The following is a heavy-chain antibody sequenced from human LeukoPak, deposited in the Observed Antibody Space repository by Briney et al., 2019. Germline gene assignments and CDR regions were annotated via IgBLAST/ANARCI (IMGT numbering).Heavy chain of an antibody. CDR1: GFTFSSYE. D-gene: IGHD6-13*01. CDR2: ISSSGSSI. CDR3: ARWYSSSWYTPYFDY. Sequence: GGSLRLSCAASGFTFSSYEMNWVRQAPGKGLEWVSYISSSGSSIYYADSVKGRFTISRDNAKNSLYLQMNSLRAEDTAVYYCARWYSSSWYTPYFDYWGQGTLVTVSS. V-gene: IGHV3-48*03. J-gene: IGHJ4*02.